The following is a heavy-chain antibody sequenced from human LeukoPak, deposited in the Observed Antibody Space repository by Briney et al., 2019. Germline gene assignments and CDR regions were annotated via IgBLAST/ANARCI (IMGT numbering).Heavy chain of an antibody. J-gene: IGHJ2*01. CDR2: ISAYNGNT. V-gene: IGHV1-18*01. D-gene: IGHD1-1*01. CDR3: AREPIAYNWNDRGSRYFDL. CDR1: GYTFTSYG. Sequence: GASVKVSCKASGYTFTSYGISWVRQAPGQGLEWMGWISAYNGNTNYAQKLQGRVTMTTDTSTSTAYMELRSLRYDDTAVYYCAREPIAYNWNDRGSRYFDLWGRGTLVTVSS.